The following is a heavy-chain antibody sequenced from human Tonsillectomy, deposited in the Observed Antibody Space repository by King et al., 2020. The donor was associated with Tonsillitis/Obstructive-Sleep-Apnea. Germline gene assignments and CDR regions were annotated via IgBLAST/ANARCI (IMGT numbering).Heavy chain of an antibody. CDR2: INHSGCT. J-gene: IGHJ6*02. D-gene: IGHD2-2*01. CDR1: GGSFSGYY. V-gene: IGHV4-34*01. CDR3: ASHRTRFRSSHYYYYGMDV. Sequence: VQLQQWGAGLLKPSETLSLTCAVYGGSFSGYYWSWIRQPPGKGLEWIGEINHSGCTNYNPSLKSRVTISVDTSKNQFSLKLSSVTAAGTAVYYCASHRTRFRSSHYYYYGMDVWGQGTTVTVSS.